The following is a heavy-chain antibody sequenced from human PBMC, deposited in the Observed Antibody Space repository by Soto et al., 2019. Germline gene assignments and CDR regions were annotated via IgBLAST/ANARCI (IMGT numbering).Heavy chain of an antibody. CDR1: GFTFSSHG. CDR2: VSHDGNNK. J-gene: IGHJ6*02. Sequence: GGSLRLSCAASGFTFSSHGMHWVRQAPGKGLEWVAAVSHDGNNKYYAGSVKGRFTISRDKSKNTLSLQMNSLRAEDTALYYCARSIVIVPAAVPWYYYGVDVWGQGTTVTVSS. CDR3: ARSIVIVPAAVPWYYYGVDV. V-gene: IGHV3-30*03. D-gene: IGHD2-2*01.